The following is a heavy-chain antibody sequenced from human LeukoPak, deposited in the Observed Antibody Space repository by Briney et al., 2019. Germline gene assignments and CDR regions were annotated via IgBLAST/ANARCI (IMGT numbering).Heavy chain of an antibody. CDR2: IYTSGST. J-gene: IGHJ4*02. D-gene: IGHD2-21*01. CDR3: ARGTPGLFHFDY. Sequence: PSETLSLTCTVSGGSISSGSYYWSWIRQPAGKGLEWIGRIYTSGSTSYHPSLKSRVTISVDTSQKQFSLKLSSVTAADTAVYYCARGTPGLFHFDYWGQGTLVTVSS. CDR1: GGSISSGSYY. V-gene: IGHV4-61*02.